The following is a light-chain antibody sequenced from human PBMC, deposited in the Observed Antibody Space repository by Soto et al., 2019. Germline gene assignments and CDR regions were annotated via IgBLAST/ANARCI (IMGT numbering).Light chain of an antibody. CDR1: SSDVGSYNL. Sequence: QSALTQPASVSGSPGQSITISCTGTSSDVGSYNLVSWYQQHPGKAPKLMIYEVSKRPSGVSNRFSGSKSGNTASLTISGLQAEDEADYYCCSYAGSSTDVFGTG. J-gene: IGLJ1*01. V-gene: IGLV2-23*02. CDR3: CSYAGSSTDV. CDR2: EVS.